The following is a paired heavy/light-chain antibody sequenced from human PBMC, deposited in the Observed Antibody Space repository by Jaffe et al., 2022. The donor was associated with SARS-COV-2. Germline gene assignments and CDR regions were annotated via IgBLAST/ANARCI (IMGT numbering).Light chain of an antibody. Sequence: YELTQPPSVSVSPGQTARITCSTDALPRRYAYWYQQKPGQAPVLLLYKDTERPSGIPDRFSGSSSGTTVTLTISAVQAEDAADYYCQSTDNSDAWVFGGGTSLTVL. J-gene: IGLJ3*02. V-gene: IGLV3-25*03. CDR2: KDT. CDR1: ALPRRY. CDR3: QSTDNSDAWV.
Heavy chain of an antibody. J-gene: IGHJ4*02. CDR3: AKDGGDNGGNHGDY. Sequence: QVQLVESGGGVVQPGKSLRLTCAGSEVTFSSYGMHWVRQAPGKGLEWVAFISYDGTKTHLADSVKGRFTISRDNSKNTLYLQMNSLRVEDTSVYYCAKDGGDNGGNHGDYWGQGTLVTVSS. CDR2: ISYDGTKT. CDR1: EVTFSSYG. D-gene: IGHD3-16*01. V-gene: IGHV3-30*18.